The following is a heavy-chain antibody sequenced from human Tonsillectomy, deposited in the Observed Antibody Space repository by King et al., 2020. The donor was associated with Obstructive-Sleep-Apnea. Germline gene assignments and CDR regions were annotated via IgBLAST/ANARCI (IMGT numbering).Heavy chain of an antibody. V-gene: IGHV4-4*02. CDR1: GGSISSNNW. CDR2: ISHGRDT. D-gene: IGHD4-17*01. J-gene: IGHJ4*02. Sequence: VQLQESGPGLVKPSGTLSLTCSVSGGSISSNNWWNWVRQPPGKGLEWIGEISHGRDTDYNPSLKSRVTISVNKSKNQFSLKLTSVTAADTAVYYCARRTYGDYSPRFDYWGQGTLVTVSS. CDR3: ARRTYGDYSPRFDY.